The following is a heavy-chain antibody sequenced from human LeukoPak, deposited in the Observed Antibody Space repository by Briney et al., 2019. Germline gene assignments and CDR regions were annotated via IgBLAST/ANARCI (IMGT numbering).Heavy chain of an antibody. CDR1: GFTFSSYS. V-gene: IGHV3-48*04. CDR3: ASQSYARFDP. J-gene: IGHJ5*02. CDR2: ISSSSSTI. Sequence: SGGSLRLSCAASGFTFSSYSMNWVRQAPGKGLEWVSYISSSSSTIYYADSVKGRFTISRDNARNSLFLQMNSLRVEDTAVYYCASQSYARFDPWGQGTLVTVSS. D-gene: IGHD3-16*01.